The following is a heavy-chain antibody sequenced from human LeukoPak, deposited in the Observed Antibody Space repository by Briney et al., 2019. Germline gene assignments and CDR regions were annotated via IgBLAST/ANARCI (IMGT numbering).Heavy chain of an antibody. CDR1: GFTFNTHS. D-gene: IGHD6-19*01. CDR3: ARHWRGADIAVAANWFDP. CDR2: IHPDDSDT. V-gene: IGHV5-51*01. Sequence: GESLKISCKASGFTFNTHSIAWVRQMPGKGLEWMGIIHPDDSDTKYSPSFQGQVTISVNKSLTTAYLQWSSLKASDTAMYYCARHWRGADIAVAANWFDPWGQGTLVSVSS. J-gene: IGHJ5*02.